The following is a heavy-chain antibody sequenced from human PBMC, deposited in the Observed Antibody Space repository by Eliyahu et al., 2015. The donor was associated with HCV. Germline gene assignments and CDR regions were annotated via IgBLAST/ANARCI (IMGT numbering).Heavy chain of an antibody. Sequence: TWIRQPPGKGLEWIGEVTHSGSTNYNPSLMSRVTISVDTSMNQFSLRLTSVTAADAAVYYCSRGERRDGTGDLFPYSYYQMDVWGQGTTVAVSS. V-gene: IGHV4-34*01. D-gene: IGHD3-10*01. CDR2: VTHSGST. J-gene: IGHJ6*02. CDR3: SRGERRDGTGDLFPYSYYQMDV.